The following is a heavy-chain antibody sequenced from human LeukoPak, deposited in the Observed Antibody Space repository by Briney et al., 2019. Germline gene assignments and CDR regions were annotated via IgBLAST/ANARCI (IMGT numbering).Heavy chain of an antibody. V-gene: IGHV1-2*02. CDR3: ARDVSNRFDY. Sequence: ASVKVSCKASGYTFTTYYMHWVRQAPGQGLEWMGWINPNNGGTDYAQKFQGRVTMTRDTPISTAYMELSRLRSDDTAVYYCARDVSNRFDYWGQGTLVTVSS. CDR1: GYTFTTYY. D-gene: IGHD2/OR15-2a*01. CDR2: INPNNGGT. J-gene: IGHJ4*02.